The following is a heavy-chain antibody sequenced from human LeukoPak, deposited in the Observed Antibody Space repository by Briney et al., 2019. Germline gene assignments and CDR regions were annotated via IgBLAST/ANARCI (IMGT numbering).Heavy chain of an antibody. Sequence: PGGSLRLSCAASGFTFSSYAMSWVRQAPGKGLEWVSAISGSGGSTYYADSVKGRFTISRDNSKNTLYLQMNSLRAEDTAVYYCAKVSGYSSGWYVSYFDYWGQETLVTVSS. CDR2: ISGSGGST. V-gene: IGHV3-23*01. D-gene: IGHD6-19*01. CDR1: GFTFSSYA. J-gene: IGHJ4*02. CDR3: AKVSGYSSGWYVSYFDY.